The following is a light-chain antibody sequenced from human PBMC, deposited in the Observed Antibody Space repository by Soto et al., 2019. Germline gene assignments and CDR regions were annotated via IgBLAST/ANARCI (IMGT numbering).Light chain of an antibody. J-gene: IGLJ1*01. CDR2: RVT. Sequence: QSALTQPPSASGTPGQRVTVSCSGSNSTIVINTVNWYQQHPESAPKLLLHRVTRRPSGAPARSSDPRSSHSASLAISGPQLDDEADYYCAGWDDSLNGFVFGAGTKVTVL. CDR1: NSTIVINT. CDR3: AGWDDSLNGFV. V-gene: IGLV1-44*01.